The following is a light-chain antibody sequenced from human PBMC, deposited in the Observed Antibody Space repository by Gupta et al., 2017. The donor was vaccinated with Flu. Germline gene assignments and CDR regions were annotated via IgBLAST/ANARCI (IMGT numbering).Light chain of an antibody. CDR1: NIGSEV. CDR3: QVWDYRSDHPLYV. V-gene: IGLV3-21*02. J-gene: IGLJ1*01. Sequence: TARITCGGNNIGSEVVHGYHQKAGQAHVVVVDDESDRPSGIPERFSGSHSGNTATLNISSVEDGDEADYYCQVWDYRSDHPLYVFGTGTKVTV. CDR2: DES.